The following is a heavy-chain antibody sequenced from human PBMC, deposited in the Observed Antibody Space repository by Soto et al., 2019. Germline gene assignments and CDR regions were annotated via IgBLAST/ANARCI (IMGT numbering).Heavy chain of an antibody. V-gene: IGHV1-18*01. CDR1: GYTFTSYC. CDR2: ISAYNGNT. Sequence: QVQLVQSGAEVKKPGASVKVSCKASGYTFTSYCISWVRQAPGQGLEWMGWISAYNGNTNYAQKLQGRVTMTTDTSPSKAYMALRILRYDDTAVYYCARDHSSSSCEPDDFDICVQWTMVNVSS. D-gene: IGHD6-13*01. CDR3: ARDHSSSSCEPDDFDI. J-gene: IGHJ3*02.